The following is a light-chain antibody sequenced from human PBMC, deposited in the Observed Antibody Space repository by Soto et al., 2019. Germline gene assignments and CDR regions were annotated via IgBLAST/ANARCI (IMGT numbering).Light chain of an antibody. CDR2: GNL. CDR1: SSNIGAGYD. CDR3: QSYDSSLSGWV. J-gene: IGLJ3*02. V-gene: IGLV1-40*01. Sequence: QSVLTQPPSVSGAPGQRVTISCTGSSSNIGAGYDVHGYQQFPGTAPNLLIHGNLNRPPEIPHRFSGSKSGTSASLAITGLQAEVEADYYCQSYDSSLSGWVFGGGTKLTVL.